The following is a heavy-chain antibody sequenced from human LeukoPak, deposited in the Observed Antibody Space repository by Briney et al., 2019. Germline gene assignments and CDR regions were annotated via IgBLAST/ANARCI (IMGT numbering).Heavy chain of an antibody. CDR3: AEDPGSNYPGTKDDY. J-gene: IGHJ4*02. D-gene: IGHD4-11*01. CDR2: ISGSGGST. Sequence: PGGSLRLSCAAPGFTFSSYAMSWVRQAPGKGLEWVSAISGSGGSTYYADSVKGRFTISRDNSKNTLYLQMNSLRAEDTAVYYCAEDPGSNYPGTKDDYWGQGTLVTVSS. CDR1: GFTFSSYA. V-gene: IGHV3-23*01.